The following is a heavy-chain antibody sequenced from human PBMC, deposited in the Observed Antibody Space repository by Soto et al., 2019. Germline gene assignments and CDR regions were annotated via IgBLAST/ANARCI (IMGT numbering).Heavy chain of an antibody. V-gene: IGHV5-51*01. CDR2: IYPGDSDT. D-gene: IGHD6-13*01. Sequence: PGESLKISCKGSGYSFTSYWIGWVRQMPGKGLEWMGIIYPGDSDTRYSPSFQGQVTISADKSISTAYLQWSSLKASDTAMYYCAVRVAAAGLGMVVWGQGSTVSVSS. J-gene: IGHJ6*02. CDR3: AVRVAAAGLGMVV. CDR1: GYSFTSYW.